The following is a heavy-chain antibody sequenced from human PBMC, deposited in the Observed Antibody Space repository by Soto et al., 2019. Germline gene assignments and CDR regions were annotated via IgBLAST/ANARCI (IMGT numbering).Heavy chain of an antibody. CDR3: VKATLGSTSCYCH. CDR2: IDPSDSYT. V-gene: IGHV5-10-1*01. CDR1: GYSFTTYW. D-gene: IGHD2-2*01. J-gene: IGHJ4*02. Sequence: PGESLKISCKGSGYSFTTYWISCLRQMPWKGLEWMGMIDPSDSYTNYSPSFQGHVTFSADKSISTAYLQWSSLKTSDTAMYYCVKATLGSTSCYCHWGQGTLVTVSS.